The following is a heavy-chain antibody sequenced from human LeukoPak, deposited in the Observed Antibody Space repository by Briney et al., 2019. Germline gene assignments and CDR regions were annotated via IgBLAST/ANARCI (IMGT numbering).Heavy chain of an antibody. J-gene: IGHJ4*01. CDR1: GGTFSSYA. CDR3: ASTYSGYDGPRY. CDR2: IIPIFGTA. V-gene: IGHV1-69*06. D-gene: IGHD5-12*01. Sequence: SVKVSCKASGGTFSSYAISWVRQAPGQGLEWMGGIIPIFGTANYAQKFQGRVTITADKSTSTAYMELSSLRSEDTAVYYCASTYSGYDGPRYWAHGTLVTVSS.